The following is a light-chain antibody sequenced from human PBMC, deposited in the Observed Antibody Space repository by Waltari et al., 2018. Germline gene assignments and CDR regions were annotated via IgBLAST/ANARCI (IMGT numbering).Light chain of an antibody. CDR2: DVN. CDR3: SSQTLDGVVL. Sequence: QSALTQPASVSGSPGQSITISCSGIGSGVGASDYVSWYQLHPGKAPQVIIYDVNNRAAGRSHRFSASTSANTASLTISGLQPEDEADYYCSSQTLDGVVLFGGGTKLTIL. CDR1: GSGVGASDY. V-gene: IGLV2-14*03. J-gene: IGLJ2*01.